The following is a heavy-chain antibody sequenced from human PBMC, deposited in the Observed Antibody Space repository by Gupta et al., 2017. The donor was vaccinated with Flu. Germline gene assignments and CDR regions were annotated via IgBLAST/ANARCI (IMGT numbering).Heavy chain of an antibody. V-gene: IGHV3-21*01. J-gene: IGHJ4*02. Sequence: VQLVDSGGDLVKPGGCLRLSCAASGFTVYSYSMKWVRQAPGKWLEWVSSISGSGGYIYYADSVKGRFTISRDNAKNSLYLQMNSLRAEDTAVYYCAGEVLAGPTAYDYWGQGTLVTVSS. CDR3: AGEVLAGPTAYDY. CDR1: GFTVYSYS. CDR2: ISGSGGYI. D-gene: IGHD1-7*01.